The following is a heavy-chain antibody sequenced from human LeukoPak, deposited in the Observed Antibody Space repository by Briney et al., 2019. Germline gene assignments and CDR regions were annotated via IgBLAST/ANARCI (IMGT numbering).Heavy chain of an antibody. Sequence: SVKVSCKASGYTFSTFYMHSVRQAPGQGLEWMGLINPSGGRTSYTQKFQDRVTVTRDTSTNTVYLELSSLRYEDTAVYYCARGCCEGSIEVAGHDYWGQGTLVFVSS. CDR3: ARGCCEGSIEVAGHDY. V-gene: IGHV1-46*01. D-gene: IGHD6-19*01. J-gene: IGHJ4*02. CDR1: GYTFSTFY. CDR2: INPSGGRT.